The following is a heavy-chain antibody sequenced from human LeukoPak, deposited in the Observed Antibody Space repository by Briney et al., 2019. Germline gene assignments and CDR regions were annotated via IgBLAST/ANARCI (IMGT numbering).Heavy chain of an antibody. V-gene: IGHV1-69*01. CDR3: ARAHGEAASCDY. J-gene: IGHJ4*02. CDR2: IIPIFGTA. Sequence: GASVKVSCKASGGTFSSYAISWVRQAPGQGLEWMGGIIPIFGTANYAQKFQGRVTITADESTSTAYMELSSLRSGDTAVYYCARAHGEAASCDYWGQGTLVTVSS. D-gene: IGHD4-17*01. CDR1: GGTFSSYA.